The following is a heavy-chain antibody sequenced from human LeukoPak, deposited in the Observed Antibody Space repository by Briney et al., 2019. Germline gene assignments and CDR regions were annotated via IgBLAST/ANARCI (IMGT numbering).Heavy chain of an antibody. D-gene: IGHD4-17*01. CDR2: LRSKANSYAT. CDR1: GFTCSGSA. CDR3: TSLTTVTPPFDY. V-gene: IGHV3-73*01. Sequence: GGSLRRSCAASGFTCSGSAMHWVRHGSGKGLEWVGRLRSKANSYATAYAASVKGRFTISRDDSKNTAYLQMNSLKTEDTAVYYCTSLTTVTPPFDYWGQGTLVTVSS. J-gene: IGHJ4*02.